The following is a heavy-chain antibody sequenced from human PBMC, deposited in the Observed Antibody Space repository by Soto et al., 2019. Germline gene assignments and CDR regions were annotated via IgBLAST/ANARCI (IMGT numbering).Heavy chain of an antibody. CDR3: ATDYGGPKVD. D-gene: IGHD4-17*01. CDR2: ISGSSRYT. V-gene: IGHV3-11*05. CDR1: GFTFSDYY. Sequence: QVQLVESGGGLVKPGGSLRLSCAASGFTFSDYYMSWIRQAPGKGLEWVSYISGSSRYTNYADSVKGRFTISRDNAKNSLYLHMNSLRAEDTAVYYCATDYGGPKVDWGQGTLVTVSS. J-gene: IGHJ4*02.